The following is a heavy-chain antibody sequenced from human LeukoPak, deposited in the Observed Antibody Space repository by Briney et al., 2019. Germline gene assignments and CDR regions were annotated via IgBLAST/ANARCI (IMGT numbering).Heavy chain of an antibody. Sequence: ASVKVSCKASGYTSTGYYMHWVRQAPGQGLEWMGWINPNSGGTNYAQKFQGWVTMTRDTSISTAYMELSRLRSDDTAVYYCARATVTTGGLPDYWGQGTLVTVSS. CDR1: GYTSTGYY. CDR2: INPNSGGT. CDR3: ARATVTTGGLPDY. V-gene: IGHV1-2*04. J-gene: IGHJ4*02. D-gene: IGHD4-17*01.